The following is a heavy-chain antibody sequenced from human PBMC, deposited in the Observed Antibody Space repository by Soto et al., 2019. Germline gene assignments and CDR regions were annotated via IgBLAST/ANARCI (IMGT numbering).Heavy chain of an antibody. CDR1: GFTFSSYA. CDR2: ITGSGGYT. CDR3: AKERYYDILTGPENYYYHYGMDV. D-gene: IGHD3-9*01. V-gene: IGHV3-23*01. J-gene: IGHJ6*02. Sequence: EVQLLESGGGLVQPGGSLRLSCAASGFTFSSYAMSWVRQAPGKGLEWVSDITGSGGYTFYADSVTGRFTISRDNSKNTLYLQMSSLIAEDTAVYYCAKERYYDILTGPENYYYHYGMDVWGQGTTVTVSS.